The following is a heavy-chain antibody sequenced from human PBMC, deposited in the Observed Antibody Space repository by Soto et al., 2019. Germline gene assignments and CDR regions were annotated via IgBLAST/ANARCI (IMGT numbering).Heavy chain of an antibody. Sequence: QVQLQESGPGLVKPSETLSLTCTVSGGSISSYYWSWIRQPPGKGLEWIGYIYYSGSTNYNPSLKSRFTIAVDTSKNQFSLKLSSVTAADTAVYYCARVWSNGMDVWGQGTMLTVSS. CDR3: ARVWSNGMDV. D-gene: IGHD3-16*01. CDR2: IYYSGST. J-gene: IGHJ6*02. V-gene: IGHV4-59*01. CDR1: GGSISSYY.